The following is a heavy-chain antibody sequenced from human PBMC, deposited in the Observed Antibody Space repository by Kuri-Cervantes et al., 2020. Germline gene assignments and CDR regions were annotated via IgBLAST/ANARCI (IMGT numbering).Heavy chain of an antibody. CDR2: ISYDGNCK. Sequence: GESLRLSCAASGFTFSSYGMHWVRQAPGKGLDWVALISYDGNCKYYVDSVKGRFTISRDNSQSMVYLQMNSLRADDTAVYYCAKHQSGTWGYSYGMDVWGQGTTVTVSS. V-gene: IGHV3-30*18. J-gene: IGHJ6*02. D-gene: IGHD7-27*01. CDR1: GFTFSSYG. CDR3: AKHQSGTWGYSYGMDV.